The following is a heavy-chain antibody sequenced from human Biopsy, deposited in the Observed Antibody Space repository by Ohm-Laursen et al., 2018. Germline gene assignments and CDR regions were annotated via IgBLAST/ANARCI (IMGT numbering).Heavy chain of an antibody. CDR3: VKDVKERVGWFGYFDL. J-gene: IGHJ2*01. CDR2: ISYHGSDK. CDR1: GFKFDNYG. V-gene: IGHV3-30*18. Sequence: RSLRLSCAASGFKFDNYGMIWVRQAPGKGLEWVAVISYHGSDKYYAGSVQGRFIISRDNSNNTLYVQMNSLRHEDTAVYYCVKDVKERVGWFGYFDLWGRGTLVTVSS. D-gene: IGHD3-10*01.